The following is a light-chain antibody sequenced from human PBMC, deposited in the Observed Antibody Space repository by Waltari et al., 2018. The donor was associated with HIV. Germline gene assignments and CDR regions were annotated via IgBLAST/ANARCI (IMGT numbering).Light chain of an antibody. V-gene: IGLV1-51*01. CDR3: ATWDNSLSIGV. CDR2: DTD. Sequence: QSVLTQPPSVSAAPGQKVTISSSGSSSDIGSYSVSWYQQFPGTAPRRLIFDTDKRPPGMPDRFSASKSGTAATLDITGLQSGDEADYYCATWDNSLSIGVFGGGTKLTVL. J-gene: IGLJ3*02. CDR1: SSDIGSYS.